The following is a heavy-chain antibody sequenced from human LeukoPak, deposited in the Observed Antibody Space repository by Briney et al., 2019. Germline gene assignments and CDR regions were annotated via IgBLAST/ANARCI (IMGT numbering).Heavy chain of an antibody. D-gene: IGHD3-10*01. CDR1: GYTFTSYD. J-gene: IGHJ6*03. CDR3: ASGSGSYRTPYYYMDV. V-gene: IGHV1-8*01. CDR2: MNPNSGNT. Sequence: ASVKVSCKASGYTFTSYDINWVRQATGQGLEWMGWMNPNSGNTGYAQKFQGRVTMTRNTSISTAYMELNSLRAEDTAVYYCASGSGSYRTPYYYMDVWGTGTTVTVSS.